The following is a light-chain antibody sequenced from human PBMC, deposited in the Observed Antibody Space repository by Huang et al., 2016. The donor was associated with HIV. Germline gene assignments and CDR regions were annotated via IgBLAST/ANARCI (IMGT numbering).Light chain of an antibody. CDR1: QDIRND. Sequence: AIQMTQSPSSLSASVGDRVTFTCRASQDIRNDLGWYQQKPGKPPKLLISTASSLQSGVPARFSGRGSGTHFTLTIISLQPEDFATYYCLQDYNYPKTFGQGTKVEIK. CDR3: LQDYNYPKT. V-gene: IGKV1-6*01. J-gene: IGKJ1*01. CDR2: TAS.